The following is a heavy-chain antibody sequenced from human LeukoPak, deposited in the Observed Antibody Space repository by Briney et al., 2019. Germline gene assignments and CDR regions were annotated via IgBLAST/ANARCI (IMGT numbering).Heavy chain of an antibody. CDR1: GDPISSYSNYK. CDR3: AREYSAFDY. V-gene: IGHV4-61*01. Sequence: SETLSLTCTVSGDPISSYSNYKWSWIRHPPGKGLEWIGYIYYHGSTNYTPSLKSRVTFSVDTSKTQFSLKLSSVTAADTAVYYCAREYSAFDYWGQGTLVTVSS. D-gene: IGHD6-13*01. CDR2: IYYHGST. J-gene: IGHJ4*02.